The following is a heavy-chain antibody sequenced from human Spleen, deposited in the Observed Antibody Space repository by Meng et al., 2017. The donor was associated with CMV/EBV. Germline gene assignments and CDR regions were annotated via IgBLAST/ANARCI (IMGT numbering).Heavy chain of an antibody. D-gene: IGHD3-16*01. J-gene: IGHJ4*02. CDR3: ARLDPGYDWADY. CDR1: GGTFSSYA. V-gene: IGHV1-69*01. CDR2: IIPIFGTA. Sequence: WAEGQKPGSSVHVTWKASGGTFSSYAISWVRQAPGQGLKWMGGIIPIFGTANYAQKFQGRVTITADESTSTAYMELSSLRSEDTAVYYCARLDPGYDWADYWGQGTLVTVSS.